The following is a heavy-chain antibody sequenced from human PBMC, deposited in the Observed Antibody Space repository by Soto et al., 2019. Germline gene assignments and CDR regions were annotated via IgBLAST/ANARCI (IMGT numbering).Heavy chain of an antibody. CDR2: ISYDGSNK. J-gene: IGHJ4*01. CDR3: ARDCVVLVPAAPRDFDY. D-gene: IGHD2-2*01. V-gene: IGHV3-30-3*01. CDR1: GFTFSSYA. Sequence: QVQLVESGGGVVQPGRSLRLSCAASGFTFSSYAMHWVRQAPGKGLEWVAVISYDGSNKYYADYVKGRFTISRDNSKNTQDLQMNSLRAEDTGVYYCARDCVVLVPAAPRDFDYWGQGTLVTVSS.